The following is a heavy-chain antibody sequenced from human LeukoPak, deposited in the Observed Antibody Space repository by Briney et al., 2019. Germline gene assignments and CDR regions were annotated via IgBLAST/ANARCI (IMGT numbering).Heavy chain of an antibody. J-gene: IGHJ4*02. CDR2: IYYSGST. CDR1: GGSLSSSSYY. Sequence: SETLSLTCTVSGGSLSSSSYYWGWLRQPPGKGLEWLGSIYYSGSTYYNPSRKSRVTISVDTSKDQFSLKLSSVPAADTAVYYCARQLDSYVDYWGQGTLVTVSS. CDR3: ARQLDSYVDY. V-gene: IGHV4-39*01. D-gene: IGHD5-18*01.